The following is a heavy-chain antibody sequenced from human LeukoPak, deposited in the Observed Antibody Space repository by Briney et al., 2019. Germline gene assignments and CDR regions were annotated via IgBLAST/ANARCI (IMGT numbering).Heavy chain of an antibody. J-gene: IGHJ4*02. V-gene: IGHV4-30-4*07. CDR3: ARKLSYFDWLPRLDYFDY. D-gene: IGHD3-9*01. Sequence: SETLSLTCAVSGGSISSGGYSWSWIRQPPGKGLEWIGYIYYSGSTYYNPSLKSRVTISVDTSKNQFSLKLSSVTAADTAVYYCARKLSYFDWLPRLDYFDYWGQGTLVTVSS. CDR1: GGSISSGGYS. CDR2: IYYSGST.